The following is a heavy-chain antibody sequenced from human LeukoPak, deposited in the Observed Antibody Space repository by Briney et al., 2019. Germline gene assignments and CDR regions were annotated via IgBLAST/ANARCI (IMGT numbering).Heavy chain of an antibody. Sequence: AESLKISCKGSGYSFPSNWIGWVRQMPGKGLEWMGINYPGDSDTRYSPSFQGQVTISADKSISTAYLQWSSLKASDTAMYYCARLPQWGGTYHFDYWGQGTLLTVSS. J-gene: IGHJ4*02. CDR2: NYPGDSDT. CDR1: GYSFPSNW. CDR3: ARLPQWGGTYHFDY. D-gene: IGHD1-26*01. V-gene: IGHV5-51*01.